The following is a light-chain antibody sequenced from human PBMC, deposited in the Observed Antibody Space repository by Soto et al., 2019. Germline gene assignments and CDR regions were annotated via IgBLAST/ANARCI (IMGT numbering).Light chain of an antibody. CDR1: QSVSNNY. Sequence: EIVVTQCPGTLRVAPGGRARLSPSASQSVSNNYLAWYQQKPGQAPRLLIYGASNRATGIPDRFSGSGSGTDFTLTISRLEPEDFAVYYCQQYGSSLITCGQGTRLEI. V-gene: IGKV3-20*01. CDR3: QQYGSSLIT. J-gene: IGKJ5*01. CDR2: GAS.